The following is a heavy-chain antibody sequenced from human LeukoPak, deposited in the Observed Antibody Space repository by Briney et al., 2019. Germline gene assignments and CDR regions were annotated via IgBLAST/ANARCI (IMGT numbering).Heavy chain of an antibody. CDR2: IIPIFGTA. CDR3: ATLGSSEGGFDY. D-gene: IGHD3-10*01. CDR1: GGTFSSYA. Sequence: AASVMVSCKASGGTFSSYAISWVRQAPGQGLEWMGGIIPIFGTANYAQKFQGRVTITTDESTSTAYMELSSLRSEDTAVYYCATLGSSEGGFDYWGQGTLVTVSS. V-gene: IGHV1-69*05. J-gene: IGHJ4*02.